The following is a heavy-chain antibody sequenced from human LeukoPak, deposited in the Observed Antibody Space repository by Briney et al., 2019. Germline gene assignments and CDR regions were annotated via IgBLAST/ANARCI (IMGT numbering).Heavy chain of an antibody. CDR2: TYYRSKWYN. CDR1: GNSVSSNSAA. Sequence: SQTLSLTCAISGNSVSSNSAAWNRIRQSPSRGLEWLGRTYYRSKWYNDYAVSVKSRITINPDTSKNQFSLQLNSVTPEDTAVYYCARGWESYSSSLDYWGQGTLVTVSS. V-gene: IGHV6-1*01. CDR3: ARGWESYSSSLDY. J-gene: IGHJ4*02. D-gene: IGHD6-13*01.